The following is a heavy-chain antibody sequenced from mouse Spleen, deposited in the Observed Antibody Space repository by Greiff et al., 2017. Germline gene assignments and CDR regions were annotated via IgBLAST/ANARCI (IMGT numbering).Heavy chain of an antibody. CDR3: AKNDYDEGAYAMDY. V-gene: IGHV2-5*01. J-gene: IGHJ4*01. D-gene: IGHD2-4*01. CDR2: IWRGGST. CDR1: GFSLTSYG. Sequence: VQLVESGPGLVQPSQSLSITCTVSGFSLTSYGVHWVRQSPGKGLEWLGVIWRGGSTDYNAAFMSRLSITKDNSKSQVFFKMNSLQADDTAIYYCAKNDYDEGAYAMDYWGQGTSVTVSS.